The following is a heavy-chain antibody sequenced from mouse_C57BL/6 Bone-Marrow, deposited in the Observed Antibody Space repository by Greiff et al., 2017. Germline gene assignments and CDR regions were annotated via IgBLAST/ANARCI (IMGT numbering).Heavy chain of an antibody. D-gene: IGHD1-1*01. V-gene: IGHV8-5*01. CDR2: IWWNADK. CDR3: AQILSSSYFSWFAY. Sequence: QVTLKVSGPGILQPSQTLSLTCSFSGFSLSTSNMGIGWLRQPSGMGLEWLAHIWWNADKYYNPSLQSRLTISKDTSNNPVFLKISSVDTADTATYYCAQILSSSYFSWFAYWGQGTLVTVSA. CDR1: GFSLSTSNMG. J-gene: IGHJ3*01.